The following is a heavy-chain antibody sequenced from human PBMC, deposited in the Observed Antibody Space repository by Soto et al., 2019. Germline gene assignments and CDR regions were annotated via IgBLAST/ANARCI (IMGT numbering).Heavy chain of an antibody. CDR3: ARATGTLRSRNCDY. Sequence: SETLSLTCSVSGFSISTVCHYWTWIRQPPGKGLEWIGSIYHTGSTYYSKSLRSRLTMSVDTSKSQFSLRLSSVTAADTAVYYCARATGTLRSRNCDYWGKGSLVTV. J-gene: IGHJ4*02. CDR1: GFSISTVCHY. CDR2: IYHTGST. V-gene: IGHV4-31*03. D-gene: IGHD1-1*01.